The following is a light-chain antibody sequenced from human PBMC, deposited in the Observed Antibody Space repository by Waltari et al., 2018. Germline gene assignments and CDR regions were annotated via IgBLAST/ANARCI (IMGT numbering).Light chain of an antibody. Sequence: QSALTQPASVSGSPGQSITMSCTGTSSDVGGYNYVLWYQQHPGKAPTLMIYDVNYRPSGVSNRFSGSKSGNSASLTISELQAEDEADYYCTSYTSSGIWVFGGGTKLAVL. CDR3: TSYTSSGIWV. CDR2: DVN. J-gene: IGLJ3*02. CDR1: SSDVGGYNY. V-gene: IGLV2-14*03.